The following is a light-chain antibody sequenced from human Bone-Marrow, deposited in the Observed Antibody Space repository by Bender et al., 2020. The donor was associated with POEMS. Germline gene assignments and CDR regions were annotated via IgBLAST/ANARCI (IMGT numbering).Light chain of an antibody. CDR3: YSTDSSGYQRV. Sequence: SYVLTQPPSVSVAPGQTASITCGGNNIGSKSVHWYQQKPGQAPVLVVYDDGDRPSGIPERFSGSNSGTKATLTISGAQVEDEADYHCYSTDSSGYQRVFGGGTKLTVL. V-gene: IGLV3-21*02. CDR1: NIGSKS. CDR2: DDG. J-gene: IGLJ3*02.